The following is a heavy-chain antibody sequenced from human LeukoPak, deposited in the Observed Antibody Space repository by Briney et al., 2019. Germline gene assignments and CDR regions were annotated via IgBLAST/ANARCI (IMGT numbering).Heavy chain of an antibody. CDR1: GYSFTNYW. CDR2: IYPGDSDT. J-gene: IGHJ4*02. CDR3: ARGLTPRRHDYGDHTIDY. Sequence: PGESLKISCKGSGYSFTNYWIGWVRQMPGKGLEWMGIIYPGDSDTRYSPSFQGQVTISADKSISTAYLQWSSLKASDTAMYYCARGLTPRRHDYGDHTIDYWGQGTLVTVSS. D-gene: IGHD4-17*01. V-gene: IGHV5-51*01.